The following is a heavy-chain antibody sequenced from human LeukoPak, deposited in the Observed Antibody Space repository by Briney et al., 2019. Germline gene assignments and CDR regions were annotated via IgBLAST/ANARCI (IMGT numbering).Heavy chain of an antibody. CDR1: GFTFSNYA. D-gene: IGHD3-9*01. J-gene: IGHJ4*02. CDR3: ATDQRYAFDY. Sequence: PGGSLRLSCAASGFTFSNYAMSWVRQAPGKGLEWISNIRTTAEGAKYAYYADSVKGRVTISRDDGKNTLYLHMNSLRDDDTAVYYCATDQRYAFDYWGQGILVTVS. V-gene: IGHV3-48*02. CDR2: IRTTAEGAKYA.